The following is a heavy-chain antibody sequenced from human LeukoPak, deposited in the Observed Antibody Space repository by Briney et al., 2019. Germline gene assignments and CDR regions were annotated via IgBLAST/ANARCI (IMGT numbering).Heavy chain of an antibody. CDR2: IYYSGNT. D-gene: IGHD1-20*01. Sequence: SETLSLTCTVSGGSISSSSYYWGWIRQPPGKGLEWIGSIYYSGNTYYNPSLKSRVTISVDTSKNQFSLKLNSVTAADTAVYYCARGLGITGNWGWFDPWGQGTLVTVSS. CDR1: GGSISSSSYY. CDR3: ARGLGITGNWGWFDP. V-gene: IGHV4-39*01. J-gene: IGHJ5*02.